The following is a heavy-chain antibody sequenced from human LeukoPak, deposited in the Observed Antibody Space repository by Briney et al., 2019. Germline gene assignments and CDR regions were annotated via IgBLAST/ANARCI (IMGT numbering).Heavy chain of an antibody. CDR1: GFTVSSNY. Sequence: GGSLRLSCAASGFTVSSNYMSWVRQAPGKGLEWVSVIYSEGSTYYADSVKGRFTISRDNSKNTLYLQMNSLRAEDTAVYYCAKGISAAGVTFDYWGQGTLVTVSS. CDR2: IYSEGST. V-gene: IGHV3-53*01. CDR3: AKGISAAGVTFDY. J-gene: IGHJ4*02. D-gene: IGHD6-13*01.